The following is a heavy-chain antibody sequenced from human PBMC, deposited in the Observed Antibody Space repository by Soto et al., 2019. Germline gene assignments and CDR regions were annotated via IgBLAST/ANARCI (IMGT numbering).Heavy chain of an antibody. CDR3: ARDTHSNQHSHHYSYYGMDV. CDR1: GYTFTGYY. D-gene: IGHD4-4*01. J-gene: IGHJ6*02. Sequence: QVQLVQSGAEVKKPGASVKVSCKASGYTFTGYYMHWVRQAPGQGLEWMGWINPNSGGTNYAQKFQGWVTMTRDTSISTAYMELSRLRSDDTAVYYCARDTHSNQHSHHYSYYGMDVWGQGTTVTVSS. CDR2: INPNSGGT. V-gene: IGHV1-2*04.